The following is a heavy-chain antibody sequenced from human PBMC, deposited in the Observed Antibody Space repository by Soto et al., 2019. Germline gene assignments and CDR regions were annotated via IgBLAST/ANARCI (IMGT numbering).Heavy chain of an antibody. CDR1: GFTFSNYE. CDR2: ISSSGSPI. V-gene: IGHV3-48*03. J-gene: IGHJ3*01. Sequence: WGSLRLSCAASGFTFSNYEMHWVRQAPGKGLEWLSYISSSGSPIYYADSVKGRFTISRDNAKNSLYLRMNSLRAEDTAVYYCARESRDRPLMDAFDLWGQGTMVTVSS. CDR3: ARESRDRPLMDAFDL.